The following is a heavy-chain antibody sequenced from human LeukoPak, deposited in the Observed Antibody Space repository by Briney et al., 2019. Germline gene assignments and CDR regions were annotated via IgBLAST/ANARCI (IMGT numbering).Heavy chain of an antibody. D-gene: IGHD1-7*01. J-gene: IGHJ5*02. CDR2: IITIFGTA. Sequence: ASVKVSCKASGGTFSSYAITWVRQAPGQGLEWMGGIITIFGTANYAQKFQGRVTITTDESTSTAYMELSSLRSEDTAVYYCARDNYAGANWFDPWGQGTLVTVSS. CDR3: ARDNYAGANWFDP. CDR1: GGTFSSYA. V-gene: IGHV1-69*05.